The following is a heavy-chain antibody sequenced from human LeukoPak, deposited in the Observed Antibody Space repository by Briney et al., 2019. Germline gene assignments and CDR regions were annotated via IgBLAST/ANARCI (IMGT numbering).Heavy chain of an antibody. CDR3: AKDSTSSIDYMDV. CDR2: TSWNSRNI. V-gene: IGHV3-9*01. Sequence: SLRLSCAASGFPFSSYAMSWVRQAPGKGLEWVSGTSWNSRNIAYADSVKGRFTISRDNAKNSLYLEMNSLRAEATALYYCAKDSTSSIDYMDVWGKGTTVTVSS. CDR1: GFPFSSYA. D-gene: IGHD2-2*01. J-gene: IGHJ6*03.